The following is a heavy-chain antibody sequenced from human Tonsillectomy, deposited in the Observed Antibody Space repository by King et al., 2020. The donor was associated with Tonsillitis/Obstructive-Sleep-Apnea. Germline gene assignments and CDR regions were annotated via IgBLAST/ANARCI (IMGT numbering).Heavy chain of an antibody. V-gene: IGHV1-46*01. Sequence: VQLVESGAEVKKPGASVKVSCKASGYTFTSYYMHWVRQAPGQGLEWMGIINPSGGSTSYAQKFQGRVTMTRDTSTSTVYMELSSLRSEDTAVYYCAIRGITMDQGPPVQVEYYYYYYMDVWGKGTTVTVSS. CDR2: INPSGGST. CDR1: GYTFTSYY. J-gene: IGHJ6*03. CDR3: AIRGITMDQGPPVQVEYYYYYYMDV. D-gene: IGHD3-10*01.